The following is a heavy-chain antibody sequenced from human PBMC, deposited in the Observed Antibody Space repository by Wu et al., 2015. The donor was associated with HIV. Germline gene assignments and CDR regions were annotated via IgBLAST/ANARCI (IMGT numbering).Heavy chain of an antibody. CDR1: GGTFSSYA. J-gene: IGHJ1*01. CDR3: ARGSYYYDSSGYSEYFQH. D-gene: IGHD3-22*01. CDR2: IIPIFGTA. V-gene: IGHV1-69*13. Sequence: QVQLVQSGAEVKKPGSSVKVSCKASGGTFSSYAISWVRQAPGQGLEWMGRIIPIFGTANYAQKFQGRVTITADESTSTAYMELSSLRSEDTAVYYCARGSYYYDSSGYSEYFQHWGQGTLVTVSS.